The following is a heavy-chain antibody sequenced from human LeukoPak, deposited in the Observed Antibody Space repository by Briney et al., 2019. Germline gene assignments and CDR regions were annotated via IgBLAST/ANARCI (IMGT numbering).Heavy chain of an antibody. CDR3: ARRLYDSSGYYHPFDY. CDR2: IYYSGST. J-gene: IGHJ4*02. Sequence: SETLSLTCTVSGGSISSSSYYWGWIRQPPGKGLEWIGSIYYSGSTYYNPSLKGRVTISVDMSKNQFSLKLSSVTAADTAVYYCARRLYDSSGYYHPFDYWGQGTLVTVSS. D-gene: IGHD3-22*01. CDR1: GGSISSSSYY. V-gene: IGHV4-39*07.